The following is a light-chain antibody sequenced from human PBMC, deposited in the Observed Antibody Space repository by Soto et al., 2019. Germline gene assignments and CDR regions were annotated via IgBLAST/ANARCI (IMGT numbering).Light chain of an antibody. CDR2: ESS. Sequence: DIQMTQSPSTLSASVGDRVTITCRASQSISSWLAWYRQEQGKAHKLLIHESSSLKSGVPSRFSGSESGTEFTLTSSRLHHDDFATYYCQQYKNFPLTFGGGTTVEIK. CDR1: QSISSW. J-gene: IGKJ4*01. V-gene: IGKV1-5*01. CDR3: QQYKNFPLT.